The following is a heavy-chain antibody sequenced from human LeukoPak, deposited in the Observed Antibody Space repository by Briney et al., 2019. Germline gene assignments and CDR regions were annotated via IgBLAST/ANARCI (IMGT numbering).Heavy chain of an antibody. D-gene: IGHD2-15*01. V-gene: IGHV4-59*01. CDR1: GGSISSYY. Sequence: SETLSLTCTVSGGSISSYYWSWIRQPPGKGLEWMGFIYDSGTTNYNPSLKSPVTISVDTSKNQFSLKLSSVTAADTAVYFCARVGLGYCSGGTCSPGWFDPWGQGTLVTVSS. CDR2: IYDSGTT. CDR3: ARVGLGYCSGGTCSPGWFDP. J-gene: IGHJ5*02.